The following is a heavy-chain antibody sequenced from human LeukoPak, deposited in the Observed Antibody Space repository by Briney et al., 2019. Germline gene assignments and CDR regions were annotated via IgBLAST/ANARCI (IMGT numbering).Heavy chain of an antibody. CDR3: ARDIQEYCSGGSCTGLGY. J-gene: IGHJ4*02. CDR1: GFSLSSYS. V-gene: IGHV3-21*01. D-gene: IGHD2-15*01. CDR2: ISSSSSYI. Sequence: GGSLRLSCAASGFSLSSYSMNWVRQAPAKGLQWVSSISSSSSYIYYVDSVKGRFTISRDNAKNSLYLQMNSLRAEDTAVYYCARDIQEYCSGGSCTGLGYWGQGSLVTVSS.